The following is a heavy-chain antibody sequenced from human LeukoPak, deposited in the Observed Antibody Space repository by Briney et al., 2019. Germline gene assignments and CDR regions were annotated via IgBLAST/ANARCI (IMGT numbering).Heavy chain of an antibody. J-gene: IGHJ4*02. CDR2: ISGSGGSA. CDR1: GFTFSSYA. CDR3: AKDPYSGSYFDY. Sequence: GGSLRLSCAASGFTFSSYAMSWVRPAPGKGLEWVSAISGSGGSAYYADSVKGRFIISRDNSKNTLYLQVNSLRAEDTAVYYCAKDPYSGSYFDYWGQGTLVTVSS. D-gene: IGHD1-26*01. V-gene: IGHV3-23*01.